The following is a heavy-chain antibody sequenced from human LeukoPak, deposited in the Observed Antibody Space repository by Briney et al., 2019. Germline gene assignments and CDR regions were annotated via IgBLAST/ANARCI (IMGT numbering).Heavy chain of an antibody. CDR1: GFTFSSYA. Sequence: GGSLRLSCAASGFTFSSYAMHWVRQAPGKGLEWVAVISYDGSNKYYADSVKGRFTISRDNSKNTLYLQMNSLKTEDTAVYYCTTDYFDCSSTSCYRRYFDYWGQGTLVTVSS. D-gene: IGHD2-2*01. J-gene: IGHJ4*02. V-gene: IGHV3-30-3*01. CDR2: ISYDGSNK. CDR3: TTDYFDCSSTSCYRRYFDY.